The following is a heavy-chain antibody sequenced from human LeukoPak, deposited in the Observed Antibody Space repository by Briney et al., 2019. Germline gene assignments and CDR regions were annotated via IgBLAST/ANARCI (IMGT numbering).Heavy chain of an antibody. CDR3: ARGGGLDV. Sequence: GGSLRLSCAASGFTFSSYWMNWARQAPGKGLEWVASINHNGNVNSYVESVKGRITISRDNAKNSLYLQMSNLRAEDTAVYFWARGGGLDVWGQGATVTVSS. J-gene: IGHJ6*02. CDR1: GFTFSSYW. D-gene: IGHD3-16*01. V-gene: IGHV3-7*03. CDR2: INHNGNVN.